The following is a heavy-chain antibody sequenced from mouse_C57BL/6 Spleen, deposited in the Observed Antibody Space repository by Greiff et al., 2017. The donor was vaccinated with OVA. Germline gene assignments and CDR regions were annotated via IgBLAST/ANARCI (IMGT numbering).Heavy chain of an antibody. D-gene: IGHD1-1*01. Sequence: VQLQQSGPELVKPGASVKIPCKASGYTFTDYNMDWVKQSHGKSLEWIGDINPNNGGTIYNQRFKGKATLTVDKSSSTAYMELRSLTSEDTAVYYCARSTTVVATEAMDYWGQGTSVTVSS. CDR1: GYTFTDYN. V-gene: IGHV1-18*01. J-gene: IGHJ4*01. CDR3: ARSTTVVATEAMDY. CDR2: INPNNGGT.